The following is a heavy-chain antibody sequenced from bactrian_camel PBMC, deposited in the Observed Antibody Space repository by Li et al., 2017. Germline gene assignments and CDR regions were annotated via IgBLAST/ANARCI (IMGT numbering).Heavy chain of an antibody. CDR2: TYVITGSK. D-gene: IGHD1*01. V-gene: IGHV3S40*01. CDR1: GYTLSSKC. J-gene: IGHJ4*01. Sequence: DVQLVESGGGSVQAGGSLRLSCAASGYTLSSKCIGWVRQAPGKEREGIASTYVITGSKYYASSVQGRFSISQDSAKNTVDLEMNNLQPEDTAMYYCGARWGKCNGLEDTLFAAFGQGTQVTVS.